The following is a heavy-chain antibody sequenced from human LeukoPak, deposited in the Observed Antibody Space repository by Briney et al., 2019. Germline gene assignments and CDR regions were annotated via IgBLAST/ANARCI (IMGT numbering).Heavy chain of an antibody. CDR2: MNPNSGNT. Sequence: ASVKVSCKASGYTFTSYDINWVRQDTGQGLEWIGWMNPNSGNTGYAQKFQGRVTMTRNTSISTAYMELSSLRSEDTAVYYCARGKNNRLGYCSSASCSHYYGMDVWGQGTTVTVSS. D-gene: IGHD2-2*01. CDR3: ARGKNNRLGYCSSASCSHYYGMDV. CDR1: GYTFTSYD. V-gene: IGHV1-8*01. J-gene: IGHJ6*02.